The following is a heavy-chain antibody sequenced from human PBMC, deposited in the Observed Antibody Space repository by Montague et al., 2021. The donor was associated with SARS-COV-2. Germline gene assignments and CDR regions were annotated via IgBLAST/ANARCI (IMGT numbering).Heavy chain of an antibody. CDR1: GFTFSSYA. CDR2: ISYDGSNK. V-gene: IGHV3-30*04. Sequence: SLRLSCAASGFTFSSYAMHWVRQAPGKGLEWVAVISYDGSNKYYADSVKGRFTISRDNSKNTLYLQMNSLRAEGTAVYYCARASRSVVVIATALSEYFQHWGQGTLVTVSS. J-gene: IGHJ1*01. CDR3: ARASRSVVVIATALSEYFQH. D-gene: IGHD2-21*01.